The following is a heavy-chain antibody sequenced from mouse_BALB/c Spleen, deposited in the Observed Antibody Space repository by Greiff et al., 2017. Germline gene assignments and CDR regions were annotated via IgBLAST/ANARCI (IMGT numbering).Heavy chain of an antibody. CDR3: ARRRIYDYGDFDY. Sequence: QVQLQQSGAELAKPGASVKMSCKASGYTFTSSWMHWVKQRPGQGLEWIGYINPSTGYTEYNQKFKDKATLTADKSSSTAYMQLSSLTSEDSAVYYCARRRIYDYGDFDYWGQGTTLTVSS. J-gene: IGHJ2*01. D-gene: IGHD2-4*01. CDR1: GYTFTSSW. CDR2: INPSTGYT. V-gene: IGHV1-7*01.